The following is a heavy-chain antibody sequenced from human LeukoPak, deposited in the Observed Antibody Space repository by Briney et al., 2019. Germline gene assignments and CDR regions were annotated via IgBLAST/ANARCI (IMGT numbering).Heavy chain of an antibody. D-gene: IGHD6-19*01. J-gene: IGHJ5*02. CDR1: GGTFSSYA. CDR3: ARYPASGAGTSNWFDP. Sequence: ASVKVSCKASGGTFSSYAISWVRQAPGQGLEWMGGIIPIFGTANYAQKFQGRVTITADESTSTAYMGLSSLRSEDTAVYYCARYPASGAGTSNWFDPWGQGTLVTVSS. V-gene: IGHV1-69*13. CDR2: IIPIFGTA.